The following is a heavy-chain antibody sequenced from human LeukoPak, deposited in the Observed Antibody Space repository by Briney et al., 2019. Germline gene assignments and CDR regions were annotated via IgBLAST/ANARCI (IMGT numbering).Heavy chain of an antibody. D-gene: IGHD1-14*01. CDR1: GFTFRNYW. Sequence: GGSLRLSCAASGFTFRNYWMNWVRHAPGKGLVWVAHIDPDGRERKYADFVKGRFTISRDNAKDTLSLQMNSLRVDDTALYHCGRDGMGPVPYDWWGEGSLVTVSS. J-gene: IGHJ4*02. V-gene: IGHV3-74*03. CDR3: GRDGMGPVPYDW. CDR2: IDPDGRER.